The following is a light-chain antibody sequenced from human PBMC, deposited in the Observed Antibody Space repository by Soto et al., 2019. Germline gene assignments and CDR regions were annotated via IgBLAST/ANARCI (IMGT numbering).Light chain of an antibody. V-gene: IGLV2-14*01. CDR3: SSWTSSTTQV. CDR1: SSDVGGYNF. Sequence: QSALAQPASVSGSLGQSITISCTGTSSDVGGYNFVSWYQQHPGKAPKLMIYEVNNRPSGVSNRSSGSKSGNTASLTISGLQAEDEADYYCSSWTSSTTQVLGGGTKLTVL. CDR2: EVN. J-gene: IGLJ3*02.